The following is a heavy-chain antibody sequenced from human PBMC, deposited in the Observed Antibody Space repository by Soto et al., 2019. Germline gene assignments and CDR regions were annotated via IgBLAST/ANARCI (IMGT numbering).Heavy chain of an antibody. CDR1: GFTFSSYG. J-gene: IGHJ4*02. V-gene: IGHV3-33*01. CDR3: ARDYLSYYFDY. CDR2: IWYDGSNK. D-gene: IGHD1-26*01. Sequence: GGSLRLSCAASGFTFSSYGMHWVRQAPGKGLEWVAVIWYDGSNKYYADSVKGRFTISRDNSKNTLYLQMNSLRAEDTAVYYCARDYLSYYFDYWGQGTLVTVSS.